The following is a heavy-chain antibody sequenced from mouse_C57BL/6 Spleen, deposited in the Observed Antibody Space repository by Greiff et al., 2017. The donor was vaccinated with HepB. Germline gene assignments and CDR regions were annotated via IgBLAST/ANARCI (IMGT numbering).Heavy chain of an antibody. D-gene: IGHD2-5*01. CDR2: ISTGSGGT. CDR3: ARREYRNYVAY. CDR1: GYAFTNYV. V-gene: IGHV1-54*01. J-gene: IGHJ3*01. Sequence: QVQLQQSGAELVRPGTSVKVSCKASGYAFTNYVIEWVRQRPGKGLEWIGVISTGSGGTNYDEKFKGKATLTADKSSSTAYMQHSSLISEESAVYFYARREYRNYVAYWGQGTLVTVSA.